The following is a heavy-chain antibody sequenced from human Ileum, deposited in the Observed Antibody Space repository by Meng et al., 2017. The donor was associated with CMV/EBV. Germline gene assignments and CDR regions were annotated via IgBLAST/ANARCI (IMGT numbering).Heavy chain of an antibody. CDR3: AREGGGWYFDS. V-gene: IGHV4-30-4*01. CDR2: IYYSGST. Sequence: QGQLQESGPGPVKPSQTLSLTCTVSGDSLSTGDYYWSWIRQPPGKGPEWIGYIYYSGSTLYNPSLKSPVTISLDKSKNQFSLRLRSVTAADTAVYFCAREGGGWYFDSWGQGTLVTVPQ. D-gene: IGHD6-19*01. J-gene: IGHJ4*02. CDR1: GDSLSTGDYY.